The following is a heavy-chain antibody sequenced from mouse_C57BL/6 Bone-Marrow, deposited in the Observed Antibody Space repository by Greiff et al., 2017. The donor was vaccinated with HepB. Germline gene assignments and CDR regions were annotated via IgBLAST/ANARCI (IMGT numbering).Heavy chain of an antibody. CDR1: GYTFTSYW. J-gene: IGHJ2*01. CDR3: ARKKSYFDY. V-gene: IGHV1-50*01. CDR2: IDPSDSYT. Sequence: VQLQQPGAELVKPGASVKLSCKASGYTFTSYWMQWVKQRPGQGLEWIGEIDPSDSYTNYNQKFKGKATMTVDTSSSTAYMQLSNLASEDSAVCYCARKKSYFDYWGQGTTLTVAS.